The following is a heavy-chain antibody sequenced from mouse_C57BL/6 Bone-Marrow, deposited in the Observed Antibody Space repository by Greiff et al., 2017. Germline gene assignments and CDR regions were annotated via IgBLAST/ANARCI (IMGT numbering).Heavy chain of an antibody. J-gene: IGHJ4*01. CDR1: GFTFSSYA. Sequence: EVKLVESGGGLVKPGGSLKLSCAASGFTFSSYAMSWVRQTPEKRLEWVATISDGGSYTYYPDNVKGRFTISRDNATNNLYLQMSHLKSEDTAMYYCAREWGLTSYAMDFWGQGTSVTVTS. CDR3: AREWGLTSYAMDF. D-gene: IGHD4-1*01. CDR2: ISDGGSYT. V-gene: IGHV5-4*01.